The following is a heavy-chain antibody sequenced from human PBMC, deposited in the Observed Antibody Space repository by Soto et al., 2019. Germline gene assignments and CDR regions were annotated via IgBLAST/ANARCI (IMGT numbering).Heavy chain of an antibody. CDR1: GGSISSSSYY. V-gene: IGHV4-39*02. CDR3: ARDRGYYDSSGYPFDC. Sequence: SETLSRTCTVSGGSISSSSYYWGWIRQPPGKGLEWIGSIYYSGSTYYNPSLKSRVTISVDTSKNQFSLKLSSVTAADTAVYYCARDRGYYDSSGYPFDCWGQGALVT. D-gene: IGHD3-22*01. CDR2: IYYSGST. J-gene: IGHJ4*02.